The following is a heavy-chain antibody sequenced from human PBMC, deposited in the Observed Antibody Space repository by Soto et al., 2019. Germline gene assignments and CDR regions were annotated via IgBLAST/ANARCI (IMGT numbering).Heavy chain of an antibody. CDR2: INSDGTTT. D-gene: IGHD1-26*01. CDR1: GFTFTSYW. J-gene: IGHJ5*02. CDR3: ARVATGSYNWFDP. Sequence: GGSLRLSCAASGFTFTSYWMHWVRQAPGMGLMWVSRINSDGTTTTYADSVKGRFTISRDNAKNTLYLQMNSLRAEDTAVYYCARVATGSYNWFDPWGPGTLVTAPQ. V-gene: IGHV3-74*01.